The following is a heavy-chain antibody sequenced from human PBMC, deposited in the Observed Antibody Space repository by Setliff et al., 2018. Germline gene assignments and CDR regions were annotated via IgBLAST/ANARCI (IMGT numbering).Heavy chain of an antibody. J-gene: IGHJ4*02. Sequence: ASVKVSCKASGGPFSSYAISWVRQAPGQGLEWMGWISVYNGKTKYAQKFQGRVTMTTDTSTRTAYMEVTSLRSDDTAVYYCATEKFPGDWGDYWGQGTLVTVSS. V-gene: IGHV1-18*01. CDR3: ATEKFPGDWGDY. D-gene: IGHD2-21*01. CDR2: ISVYNGKT. CDR1: GGPFSSYA.